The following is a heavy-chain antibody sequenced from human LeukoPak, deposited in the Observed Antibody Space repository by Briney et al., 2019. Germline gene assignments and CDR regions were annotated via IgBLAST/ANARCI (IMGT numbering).Heavy chain of an antibody. V-gene: IGHV3-30*18. CDR1: GFTFSSYG. D-gene: IGHD2-2*01. J-gene: IGHJ5*02. CDR2: ISYDGSNK. Sequence: PGGSLRLSCAASGFTFSSYGMHWVRQAPGKGLEWVAVISYDGSNKYYADSVKGRFTISRDNSKNTLYLQMNSLRAEDTAVYYCAKDRSIYCSSSGCYLNWFDPWGQGALVTVSS. CDR3: AKDRSIYCSSSGCYLNWFDP.